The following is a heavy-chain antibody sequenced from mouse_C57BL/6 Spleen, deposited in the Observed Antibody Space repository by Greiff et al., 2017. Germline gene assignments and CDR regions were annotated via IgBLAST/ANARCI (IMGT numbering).Heavy chain of an antibody. J-gene: IGHJ3*01. Sequence: QVQLQQSGAELARPGASVKLSCTASGYTFTSYGISWVKQRTGQGLEWIGEIYPRSGNTYSNEKFKGKATLTADKSSSTAYMELRSLTSEDSAVDFCAWETGTKFAYWGQGTLVTVSA. V-gene: IGHV1-81*01. CDR3: AWETGTKFAY. D-gene: IGHD4-1*01. CDR1: GYTFTSYG. CDR2: IYPRSGNT.